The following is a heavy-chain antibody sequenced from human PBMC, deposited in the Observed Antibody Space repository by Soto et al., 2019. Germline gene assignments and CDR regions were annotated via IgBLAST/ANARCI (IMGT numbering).Heavy chain of an antibody. Sequence: GGSLRLSCATSGFTFNTYGMHWVRQAPGTGLEWVAVIWFDGSNEYYADFVKGRFTISRDNSENTVYLQMNSLRADDTAVYYCARGPLEPVVDYWGQGTLVTVSS. CDR1: GFTFNTYG. CDR2: IWFDGSNE. CDR3: ARGPLEPVVDY. J-gene: IGHJ4*02. D-gene: IGHD6-19*01. V-gene: IGHV3-33*01.